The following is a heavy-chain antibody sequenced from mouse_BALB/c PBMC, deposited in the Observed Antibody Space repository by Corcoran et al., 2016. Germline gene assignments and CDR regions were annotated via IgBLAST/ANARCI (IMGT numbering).Heavy chain of an antibody. CDR1: GFNIKDTY. CDR3: ARRGDGSSSAWCAY. V-gene: IGHV14-3*02. D-gene: IGHD1-1*01. CDR2: IDPANGNT. Sequence: EVQLQQSGAELVKPGASVKLSCTASGFNIKDTYMHWVKQRPEQGLEWIGRIDPANGNTKYDPKFQGKATITADTSSNTAYLQLSSLTSEDTAVYYGARRGDGSSSAWCAYWGQGTLVTVAA. J-gene: IGHJ3*01.